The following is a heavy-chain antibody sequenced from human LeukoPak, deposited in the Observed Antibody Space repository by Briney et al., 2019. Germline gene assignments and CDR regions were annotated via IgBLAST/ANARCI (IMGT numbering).Heavy chain of an antibody. CDR1: GYSFTNYW. J-gene: IGHJ3*02. V-gene: IGHV5-51*01. Sequence: GESLKISCKGSGYSFTNYWIGWVRQMPGKGPEWMGIIYPGDSDTRYSPSFQGQVTISADKSISTSYLQWSSLKASDTAMYYCASPPWEQWLPHDAFDIWGQGTMVTVSS. CDR3: ASPPWEQWLPHDAFDI. CDR2: IYPGDSDT. D-gene: IGHD6-19*01.